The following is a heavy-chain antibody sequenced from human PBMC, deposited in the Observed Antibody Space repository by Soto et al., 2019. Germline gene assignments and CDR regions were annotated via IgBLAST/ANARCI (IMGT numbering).Heavy chain of an antibody. V-gene: IGHV3-9*01. CDR3: AKGFCSSTRFLTYSYMDV. CDR1: GFSFDEYA. Sequence: EVQLVESGGGLVQPGRSLRLSCAASGFSFDEYAMHWVRQAPGKGLEWVSGVSWNSGTMGYGDSVRGRFAIPRDNAKNSLHLQMNSLTTEDTALYYCAKGFCSSTRFLTYSYMDVWGKGTTVTVSS. D-gene: IGHD2-2*01. J-gene: IGHJ6*03. CDR2: VSWNSGTM.